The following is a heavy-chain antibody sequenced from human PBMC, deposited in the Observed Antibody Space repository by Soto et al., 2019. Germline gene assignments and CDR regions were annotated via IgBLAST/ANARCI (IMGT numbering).Heavy chain of an antibody. D-gene: IGHD3-16*01. Sequence: WETLSLTCSVSGASVSSDNYYWICHPPRPGLGLEWTVNIYHSGINNYNSALKSRVTIRLDTTNNQYPLTSTSVTAEDTVVDFCARLDLTYYFDYWGQGTPVTVSS. CDR2: IYHSGIN. V-gene: IGHV4-61*01. J-gene: IGHJ4*02. CDR3: ARLDLTYYFDY. CDR1: GASVSSDNYY.